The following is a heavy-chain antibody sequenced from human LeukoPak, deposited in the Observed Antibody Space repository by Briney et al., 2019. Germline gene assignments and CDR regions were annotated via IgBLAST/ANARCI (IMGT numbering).Heavy chain of an antibody. V-gene: IGHV1-8*01. D-gene: IGHD6-13*01. Sequence: ASVKVSCKASGYTFTSYDINWVRHTTGQGLEWMGWMNPNSGNTGYAQKFQGRVTMTRNTSISTAYMELSSLRSEDTAVYYCARPGEYSSSWSEYFQLWGQGPVVSVSS. CDR1: GYTFTSYD. CDR2: MNPNSGNT. CDR3: ARPGEYSSSWSEYFQL. J-gene: IGHJ1*01.